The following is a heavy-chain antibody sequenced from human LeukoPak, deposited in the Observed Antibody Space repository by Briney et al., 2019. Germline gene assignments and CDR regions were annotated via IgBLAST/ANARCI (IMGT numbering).Heavy chain of an antibody. CDR2: IDPSDSYT. CDR3: ARQKMATSPGDY. D-gene: IGHD5-24*01. V-gene: IGHV5-10-1*01. J-gene: IGHJ4*02. CDR1: GYSFTSYW. Sequence: GESLQISCQGSGYSFTSYWISWVRQMPGKGLEWMGRIDPSDSYTNYSPSFQGHVTISADKSISTAYLQWSSLKASDTAMYYCARQKMATSPGDYWGQGTLVTVSS.